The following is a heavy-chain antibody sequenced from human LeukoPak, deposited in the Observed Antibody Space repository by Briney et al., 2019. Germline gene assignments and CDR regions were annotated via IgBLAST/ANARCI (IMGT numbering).Heavy chain of an antibody. Sequence: SETLSLTCTVSGGSINSYYWSWIRQPPGKGLEWIGYIYYSGSTNYNPSLKSRVTISVDTSKNQFSLRLSSVTAADTAVYYCARVSTTLIAVPGTGTYYYMDVWGKGTTVTVSS. V-gene: IGHV4-59*01. CDR1: GGSINSYY. J-gene: IGHJ6*03. CDR3: ARVSTTLIAVPGTGTYYYMDV. CDR2: IYYSGST. D-gene: IGHD6-19*01.